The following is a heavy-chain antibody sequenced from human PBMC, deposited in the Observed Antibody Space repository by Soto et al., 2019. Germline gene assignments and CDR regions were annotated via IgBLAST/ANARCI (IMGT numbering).Heavy chain of an antibody. CDR3: VREGVGFEGSGYPIRYLDF. D-gene: IGHD6-19*01. J-gene: IGHJ4*02. CDR1: GGPISGDYY. Sequence: QVQLQESGPRLVRPSETLSLPCNVSGGPISGDYYWTWIRQPPGKGLEWIGYIFYSGSTYYNPSLKSRVTVSVDTSKNEFSRRLSSVTSADTAVYYFVREGVGFEGSGYPIRYLDFWGQGIVVTVSS. V-gene: IGHV4-30-4*01. CDR2: IFYSGST.